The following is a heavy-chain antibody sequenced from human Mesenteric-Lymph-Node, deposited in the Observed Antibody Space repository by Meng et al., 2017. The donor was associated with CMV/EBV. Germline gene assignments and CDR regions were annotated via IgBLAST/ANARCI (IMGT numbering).Heavy chain of an antibody. V-gene: IGHV3-48*04. CDR1: GFTFSSYS. CDR3: ARDHYGSGIGGNYFDY. D-gene: IGHD3-10*01. J-gene: IGHJ4*02. CDR2: ISSSSSSSTI. Sequence: GESLKISCAASGFTFSSYSMNWVRQAPGKGLEWISYISSSSSSSTIYYADSVKGRFTISRDNTKNSLYLQMNRLRAEDTAVYYCARDHYGSGIGGNYFDYWGQGTLVTVSS.